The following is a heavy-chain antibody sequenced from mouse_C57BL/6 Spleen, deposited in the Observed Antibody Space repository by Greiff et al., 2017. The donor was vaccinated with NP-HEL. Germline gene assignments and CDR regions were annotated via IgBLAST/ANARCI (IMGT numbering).Heavy chain of an antibody. CDR1: GYTFTSYW. Sequence: QVQLQQSGAELVKPGASVKLSCKASGYTFTSYWMHWVKQRPGPGLEWIGMIHPNSGSTNYNEKFKSKATLTVDKSSSTAYMQLSSLTSEDSAVYNCAKDSSGYVGLDYYAMDYWGQGTSGTVA. D-gene: IGHD3-2*02. CDR2: IHPNSGST. J-gene: IGHJ4*01. CDR3: AKDSSGYVGLDYYAMDY. V-gene: IGHV1-64*01.